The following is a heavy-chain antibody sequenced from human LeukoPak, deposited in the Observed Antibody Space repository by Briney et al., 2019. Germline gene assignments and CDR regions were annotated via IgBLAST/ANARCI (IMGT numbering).Heavy chain of an antibody. CDR3: ARDGDTAMSRRFFDY. CDR2: ISYDGSNK. J-gene: IGHJ4*02. V-gene: IGHV3-30*04. CDR1: GFTFSSYA. Sequence: GGSLRLSCAASGFTFSSYAMHWVRQAPGKGLEWVAVISYDGSNKYYADSVKGRFTISRDNSKNTLYLQMSSLRAEDTAVYYCARDGDTAMSRRFFDYWGQGTLVTVSS. D-gene: IGHD5-18*01.